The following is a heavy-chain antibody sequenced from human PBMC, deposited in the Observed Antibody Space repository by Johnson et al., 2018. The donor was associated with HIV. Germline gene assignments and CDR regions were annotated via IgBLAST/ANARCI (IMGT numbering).Heavy chain of an antibody. Sequence: VQLVESGGGVERPGGSLRLSCAGSGFTFDDHGMSWVRQVPGKGLEWVSGINWNGGSTGYADSVKGRFTISRDNAKNSLYLQMNSLRAEDTAVYYCAREGRGAPHDAFDIWGQGTMVTVSS. CDR2: INWNGGST. CDR1: GFTFDDHG. V-gene: IGHV3-20*04. J-gene: IGHJ3*02. CDR3: AREGRGAPHDAFDI. D-gene: IGHD2-15*01.